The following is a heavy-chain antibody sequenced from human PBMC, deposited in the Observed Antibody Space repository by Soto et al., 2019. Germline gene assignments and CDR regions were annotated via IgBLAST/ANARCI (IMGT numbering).Heavy chain of an antibody. CDR3: ARRLAAHTSYVDY. J-gene: IGHJ4*02. Sequence: QLQLQESGPGLVKPSETLSLTCTVSGGSISSSSYYWGWIRQPPGKGLEWIGSIYYSGSTYYNPSLKSRVTISVDTSKNQFSLKLSSVTAADTAVYYCARRLAAHTSYVDYWGQGTLVTVSS. CDR1: GGSISSSSYY. D-gene: IGHD6-13*01. V-gene: IGHV4-39*01. CDR2: IYYSGST.